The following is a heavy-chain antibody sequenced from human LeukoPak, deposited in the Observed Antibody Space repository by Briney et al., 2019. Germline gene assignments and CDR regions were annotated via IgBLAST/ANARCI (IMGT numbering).Heavy chain of an antibody. Sequence: ASVKVSCKASGCTFTAYYVHWLRQAPGQGLEWMGKINPSGGSTTYAQKFQGRVTMTRDTSTSTVYMELSSLRSEDTAVYYCARGYTYSAFDYWGQGTLVTVSS. CDR3: ARGYTYSAFDY. D-gene: IGHD5-18*01. J-gene: IGHJ4*02. CDR1: GCTFTAYY. CDR2: INPSGGST. V-gene: IGHV1-46*01.